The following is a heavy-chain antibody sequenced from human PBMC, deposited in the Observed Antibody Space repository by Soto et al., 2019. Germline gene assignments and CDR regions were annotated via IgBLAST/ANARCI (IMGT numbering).Heavy chain of an antibody. CDR1: GGSISSSSYY. CDR2: IYYSGST. CDR3: ARIRRLLYYYYGMDV. Sequence: QLQLQESGPGLVKPSETLSLTCTVSGGSISSSSYYWGWIRQPPGKGLEWIGSIYYSGSTYYNPSLKGRVTISVDTSKNQFSLKLSSVTAADTAVYYCARIRRLLYYYYGMDVWGQGTTVTVSS. J-gene: IGHJ6*02. V-gene: IGHV4-39*01. D-gene: IGHD6-25*01.